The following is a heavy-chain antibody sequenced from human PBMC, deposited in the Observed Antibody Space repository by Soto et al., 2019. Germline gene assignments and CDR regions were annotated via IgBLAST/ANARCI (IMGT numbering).Heavy chain of an antibody. Sequence: VQLVQSGAEVKKPGSSVKVSCKASGGTFSSYAISWVRQAPGKGLEWVSAISGSGGSTYYADSVKGRFTISRDNSKNTLYLQMNSLRAEDTAVYYCAKDAHWYLYWGQGTLVTVSS. V-gene: IGHV3-23*04. D-gene: IGHD6-13*01. J-gene: IGHJ4*02. CDR1: GGTFSSYA. CDR3: AKDAHWYLY. CDR2: ISGSGGST.